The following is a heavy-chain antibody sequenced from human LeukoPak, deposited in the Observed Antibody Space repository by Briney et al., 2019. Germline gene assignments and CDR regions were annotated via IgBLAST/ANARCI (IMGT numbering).Heavy chain of an antibody. D-gene: IGHD3-3*01. V-gene: IGHV4-59*01. CDR1: GGSISSYY. CDR2: IYYSGST. J-gene: IGHJ4*02. CDR3: ARVLYYDFWSGPYYFDY. Sequence: SETPSLTCTVSGGSISSYYWSWIRQPPGKGLEWIGYIYYSGSTNYNPSLKSRVTISVDTSKNQFSLKLGSVTAADTAVYYCARVLYYDFWSGPYYFDYWGQGTLVTVSS.